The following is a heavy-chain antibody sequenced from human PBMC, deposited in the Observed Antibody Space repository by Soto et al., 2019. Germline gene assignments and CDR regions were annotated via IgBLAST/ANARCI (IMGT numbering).Heavy chain of an antibody. CDR1: GYSFTTYS. CDR3: AKEYDSSGYYPDY. J-gene: IGHJ4*02. CDR2: INGGNGIT. Sequence: ASVKVSCKASGYSFTTYSIHWVRQAPGQRLEWMGLINGGNGITKFSQKFQDRVTITRDTSASTAYMELSSLTSEDTALYYCAKEYDSSGYYPDYWGQGTLITVSS. D-gene: IGHD3-22*01. V-gene: IGHV1-3*01.